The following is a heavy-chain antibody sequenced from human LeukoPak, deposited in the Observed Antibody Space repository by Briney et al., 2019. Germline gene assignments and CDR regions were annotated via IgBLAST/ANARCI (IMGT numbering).Heavy chain of an antibody. V-gene: IGHV3-23*01. D-gene: IGHD3-10*01. CDR3: AKGSLGFGDY. Sequence: GGSLRLSCAASGITFSSYAMSWVRQAPGKGLEWVSAISGSGSSTYYADSVKGRFTISRDNSKNTLYLQVNSLRAEDTAVYYCAKGSLGFGDYWGQGTLVTVSS. J-gene: IGHJ4*02. CDR1: GITFSSYA. CDR2: ISGSGSST.